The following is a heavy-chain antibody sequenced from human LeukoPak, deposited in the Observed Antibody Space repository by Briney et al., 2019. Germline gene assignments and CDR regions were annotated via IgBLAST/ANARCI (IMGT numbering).Heavy chain of an antibody. Sequence: GGSLRLSCAASGFTFSNYVLGWVRQAPGKGLEWVSAISGSGGSTYYADSVKGRFTISRDNSKNTLYLQMNSLRAEDTAVYYCAKDKRREVFDYWGQGTLVTVSS. D-gene: IGHD1-26*01. J-gene: IGHJ4*02. V-gene: IGHV3-23*01. CDR3: AKDKRREVFDY. CDR2: ISGSGGST. CDR1: GFTFSNYV.